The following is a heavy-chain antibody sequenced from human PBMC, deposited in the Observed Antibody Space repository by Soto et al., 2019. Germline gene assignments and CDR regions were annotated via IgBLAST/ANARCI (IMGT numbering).Heavy chain of an antibody. Sequence: QVQLQESGPGLVKPSETLSLTYTVSGASISSYYWSWIRQPAGKGLEWIGRFSTTGSTNYNPSLKSRVTVSVDTSKNRFSLKLNSVTAADTAVYFCARGAYGSGSSPNWFDPWGQGTLVTVSS. D-gene: IGHD3-10*01. CDR2: FSTTGST. V-gene: IGHV4-4*07. J-gene: IGHJ5*02. CDR1: GASISSYY. CDR3: ARGAYGSGSSPNWFDP.